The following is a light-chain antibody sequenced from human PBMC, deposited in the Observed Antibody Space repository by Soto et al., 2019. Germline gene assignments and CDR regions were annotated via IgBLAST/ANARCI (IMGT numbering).Light chain of an antibody. J-gene: IGLJ1*01. V-gene: IGLV1-51*01. Sequence: QSVLTQPPSVSAAPGQKVTISCSGSKSNIGNNYVSWYQQLPGTGPKLVIYDNIYRPSGIPDRFSGSKSGTSATLGITGLQNGDDADYYCGTWDSSPSVVVFGTGTKV. CDR2: DNI. CDR3: GTWDSSPSVVV. CDR1: KSNIGNNY.